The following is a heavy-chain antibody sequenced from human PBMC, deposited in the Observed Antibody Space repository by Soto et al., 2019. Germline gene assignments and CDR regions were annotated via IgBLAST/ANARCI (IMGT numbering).Heavy chain of an antibody. CDR3: ARDMVRGVISGWFDP. V-gene: IGHV4-59*12. Sequence: TPSPTCTVSGGSISRYFWRWVRQPPGKGLEWIGYIYYSGSTNYNPSLKSRVTISVDTSKNQFSLKLSSVTAADTAVYYCARDMVRGVISGWFDPWGQGTLVTVSS. CDR2: IYYSGST. D-gene: IGHD3-10*01. CDR1: GGSISRYF. J-gene: IGHJ5*02.